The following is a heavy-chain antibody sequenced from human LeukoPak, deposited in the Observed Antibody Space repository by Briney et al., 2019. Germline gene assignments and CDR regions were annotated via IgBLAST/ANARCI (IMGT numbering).Heavy chain of an antibody. D-gene: IGHD6-19*01. CDR1: GFTFSSYA. CDR2: ISSSSSYI. V-gene: IGHV3-21*01. CDR3: ARDGAYSSGCYDY. Sequence: PWGSLRLSCAASGFTFSSYAMSWVRQAPGKGLEWVSSISSSSSYIYYADSVKGRFTISRDNAKNSLYLQMNSLRAEDTAVYYCARDGAYSSGCYDYWGQGTLVTVSS. J-gene: IGHJ4*02.